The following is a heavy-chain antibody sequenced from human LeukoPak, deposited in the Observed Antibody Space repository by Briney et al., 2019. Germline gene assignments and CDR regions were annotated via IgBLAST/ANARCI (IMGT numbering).Heavy chain of an antibody. J-gene: IGHJ3*02. D-gene: IGHD1-14*01. CDR1: GYSLSTSGVG. V-gene: IGHV2-5*02. CDR2: IYWDDDK. CDR3: ARRRGTVGDRNAFDI. Sequence: SGPTLVKPTQALTLTFTFSGYSLSTSGVGVGWIRQPPGKALEWLALIYWDDDKRYSPSLKSRLTITKDTSKNQVVLTMTNMDPVDTATYYCARRRGTVGDRNAFDIWGQGTMVTVSS.